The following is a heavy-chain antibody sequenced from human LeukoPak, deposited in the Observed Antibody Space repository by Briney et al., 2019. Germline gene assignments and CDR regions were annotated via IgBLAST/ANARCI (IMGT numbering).Heavy chain of an antibody. D-gene: IGHD2-2*02. CDR3: ANTILTGAL. CDR2: ISSSSSHI. V-gene: IGHV3-21*01. Sequence: GGSLRLSCAVSGFTMSSYSMHWVRQAPGKGLEWVSSISSSSSHIYYADSVKGRFTISRDNAKNSLYLQMNSLRAEDTAVYYCANTILTGALWGQGTLVTVSS. J-gene: IGHJ4*02. CDR1: GFTMSSYS.